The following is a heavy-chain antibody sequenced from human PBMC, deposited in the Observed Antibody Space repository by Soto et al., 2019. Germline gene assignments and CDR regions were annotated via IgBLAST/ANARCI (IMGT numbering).Heavy chain of an antibody. V-gene: IGHV1-69*06. CDR1: GSTFSTFA. CDR3: VRVSINLPDYFQT. Sequence: QVQLVQSGAEVKLPGSSVKVSCKAPGSTFSTFAFHWVRQAPGQGLESMGEIIPLFGKANYAQKFQGRVTFSADRSTTTVFMEVNRLKSDDTAVYYCVRVSINLPDYFQTWGQGTVVTVSS. CDR2: IIPLFGKA. D-gene: IGHD2-21*01. J-gene: IGHJ1*01.